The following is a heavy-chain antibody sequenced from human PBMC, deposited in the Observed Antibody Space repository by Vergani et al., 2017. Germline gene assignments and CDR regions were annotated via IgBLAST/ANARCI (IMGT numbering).Heavy chain of an antibody. CDR2: IYYSGST. CDR1: GGSISSYY. D-gene: IGHD3-22*01. CDR3: ARVDYDSSVYYYVPKYYYYYMDV. V-gene: IGHV4-59*01. J-gene: IGHJ6*03. Sequence: QVQLQESGPGLVKPSETLSLTCTVSGGSISSYYWSWIRQPPGKGLEWFGYIYYSGSTNYHPSLKSRVTITVDTSKNQFSLKLSSVTAADTAVYYWARVDYDSSVYYYVPKYYYYYMDVWGKGTTVTVSS.